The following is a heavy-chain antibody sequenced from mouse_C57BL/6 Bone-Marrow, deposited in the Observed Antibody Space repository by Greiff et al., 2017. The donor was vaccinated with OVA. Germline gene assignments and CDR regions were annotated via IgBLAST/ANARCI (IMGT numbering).Heavy chain of an antibody. J-gene: IGHJ2*01. V-gene: IGHV8-12*01. CDR2: IYWDDDK. Sequence: QVTLKESGPGILQPSQTLSLTCSFSGFSLSTSGMGVSWIRQPSGNGLEWLAHIYWDDDKCYNPSMKSRPTISKDTSRNQVFLKITSVETADTATYYCARRAGDGYFDYWGQGTTLTVSS. D-gene: IGHD2-3*01. CDR3: ARRAGDGYFDY. CDR1: GFSLSTSGMG.